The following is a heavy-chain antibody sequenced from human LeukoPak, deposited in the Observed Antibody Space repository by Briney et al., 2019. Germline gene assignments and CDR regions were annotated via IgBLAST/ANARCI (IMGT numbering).Heavy chain of an antibody. CDR2: INTDGSTT. D-gene: IGHD4-17*01. J-gene: IGHJ4*02. Sequence: PGGSLRLSCAASGFTFSNHWMHWVRQAPGKGLVWVSRINTDGSTTSYADSVKGRFTISRDNAKNTLYLQMNSLRAEDTAVYYWAGHTVKGGYWGQGTLVTVSS. CDR3: AGHTVKGGY. V-gene: IGHV3-74*01. CDR1: GFTFSNHW.